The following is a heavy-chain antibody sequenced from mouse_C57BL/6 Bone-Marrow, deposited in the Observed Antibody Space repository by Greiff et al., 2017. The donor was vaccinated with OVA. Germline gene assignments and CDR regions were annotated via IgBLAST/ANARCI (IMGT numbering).Heavy chain of an antibody. D-gene: IGHD2-14*01. CDR2: AYPGNGDT. CDR1: GYTFTSYW. J-gene: IGHJ3*01. Sequence: EVKVVESGTVLARPGASVKMSCKTSGYTFTSYWMHWVKQRPGQGLGWKGAAYPGNGDTSYNQKFKGKAKLTAVTSASTAYMELSSLTNEDSAVYYCTRSYAPEGFAYWGQGTLVTVSA. CDR3: TRSYAPEGFAY. V-gene: IGHV1-5*01.